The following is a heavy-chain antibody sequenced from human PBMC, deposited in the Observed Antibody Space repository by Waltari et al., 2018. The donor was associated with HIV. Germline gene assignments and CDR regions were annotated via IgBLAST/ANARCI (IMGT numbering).Heavy chain of an antibody. Sequence: QGQLQESGPGLVKPSETLSLTCTISGGSIRNSYWSWIRQPPGKGLEWIGSLFYTGSTNYNPSLESRVTISVDTSKNQFSLKLSSVTAADTAVYYCARVPQQLVLSSYWYFDLWGRGTLVTVSS. D-gene: IGHD6-13*01. J-gene: IGHJ2*01. CDR2: LFYTGST. CDR1: GGSIRNSY. V-gene: IGHV4-59*01. CDR3: ARVPQQLVLSSYWYFDL.